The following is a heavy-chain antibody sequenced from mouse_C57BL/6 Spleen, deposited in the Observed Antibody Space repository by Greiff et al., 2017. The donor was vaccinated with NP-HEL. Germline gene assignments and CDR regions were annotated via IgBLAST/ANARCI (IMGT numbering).Heavy chain of an antibody. CDR1: GFSLTSYG. CDR2: IWSDGST. CDR3: ASQIYYGNYGAMDY. J-gene: IGHJ4*01. D-gene: IGHD2-1*01. Sequence: VKLMESGPGLVAPSQSLSITCTVSGFSLTSYGVHWVRQPPGKGLEWLVVIWSDGSTTYNSALKSRLSISKDNSKSQVFLKMNSLQTDDTAMYYCASQIYYGNYGAMDYWGQGTSVTVSS. V-gene: IGHV2-6*03.